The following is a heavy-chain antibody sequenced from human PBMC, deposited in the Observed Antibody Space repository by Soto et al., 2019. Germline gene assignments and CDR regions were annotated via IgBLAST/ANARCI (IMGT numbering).Heavy chain of an antibody. J-gene: IGHJ6*03. V-gene: IGHV3-21*01. CDR1: GFTFSSYS. CDR2: ISSSSSYI. Sequence: SLRLSCAASGFTFSSYSMNWVRQAPGKGLEWVSSISSSSSYIYYADSVKGRFTISRDNAKNSLYLQMNSLRAEDTAVYYCAMDIVVVPAAPYYMDVWGKGTTVTVSS. D-gene: IGHD2-2*03. CDR3: AMDIVVVPAAPYYMDV.